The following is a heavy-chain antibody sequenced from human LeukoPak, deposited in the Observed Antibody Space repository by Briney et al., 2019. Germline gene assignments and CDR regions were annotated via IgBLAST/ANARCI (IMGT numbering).Heavy chain of an antibody. D-gene: IGHD3-16*02. V-gene: IGHV4-34*01. CDR1: GGSFSGYY. Sequence: SETLSLTCAVYGGSFSGYYWSWIRQPPGKGLEWIGEINHSGSTNYNPSLKSRVTISVDTSKNQFSLKLSSVTAADTAVYYCARRIMITFGGVIAPYYFDYWGQGTLVTVSS. CDR2: INHSGST. J-gene: IGHJ4*02. CDR3: ARRIMITFGGVIAPYYFDY.